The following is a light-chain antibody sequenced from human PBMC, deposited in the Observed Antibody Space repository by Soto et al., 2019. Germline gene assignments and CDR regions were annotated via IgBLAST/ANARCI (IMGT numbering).Light chain of an antibody. V-gene: IGKV3-15*01. CDR2: GTS. Sequence: EIVMTQSPASLSVSPGESVTLSCRASQSVASNLAWYQQKPGQAPRLLIYGTSTRATGVPARFSGSGSGTDFSLTISSLQSEDFAVYYCQQYDYWPRTFGQGTKVDIK. J-gene: IGKJ1*01. CDR3: QQYDYWPRT. CDR1: QSVASN.